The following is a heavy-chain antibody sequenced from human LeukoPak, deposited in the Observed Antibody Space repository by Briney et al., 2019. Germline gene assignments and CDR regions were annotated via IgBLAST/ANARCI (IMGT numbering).Heavy chain of an antibody. CDR1: DGSISTYY. J-gene: IGHJ3*02. D-gene: IGHD6-13*01. Sequence: SETLSLTCTVSDGSISTYYWSWIRQPPGKGLEWIGYIYYSGSTNYNPSLKSRVTISVDTSKNQFSLKLSSVTAADTAVYYCARGGASSSWYHDAFDIWGQGTMVTVSS. V-gene: IGHV4-59*01. CDR2: IYYSGST. CDR3: ARGGASSSWYHDAFDI.